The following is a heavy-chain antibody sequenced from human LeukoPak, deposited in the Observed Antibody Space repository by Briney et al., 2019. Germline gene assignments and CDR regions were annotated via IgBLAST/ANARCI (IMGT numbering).Heavy chain of an antibody. D-gene: IGHD5-24*01. CDR2: INPNSGGT. Sequence: ASVKVSCKASGYTFTSYYMHWVRQAPGQGLEWMGWINPNSGGTNYAQKSQGRVTMTRDTSISTAYMELSRLRSDDTAVYYCAREAVEMATIHYYYYGMDVWGQGTTVTVSS. V-gene: IGHV1-2*02. CDR3: AREAVEMATIHYYYYGMDV. J-gene: IGHJ6*02. CDR1: GYTFTSYY.